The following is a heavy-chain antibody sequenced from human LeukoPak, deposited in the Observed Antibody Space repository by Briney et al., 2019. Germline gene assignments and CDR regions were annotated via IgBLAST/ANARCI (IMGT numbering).Heavy chain of an antibody. D-gene: IGHD4-23*01. Sequence: ASVKVSCKASGYTFTSYDINWVRQATGQGLEWMGIINPSGGSANYTQKFQGRVTMTRDKSISTAYMELTRLRSDDTAIYYCARDQQGGNSEFDYWGQGTLVTVSS. CDR2: INPSGGSA. CDR3: ARDQQGGNSEFDY. V-gene: IGHV1-46*01. CDR1: GYTFTSYD. J-gene: IGHJ4*02.